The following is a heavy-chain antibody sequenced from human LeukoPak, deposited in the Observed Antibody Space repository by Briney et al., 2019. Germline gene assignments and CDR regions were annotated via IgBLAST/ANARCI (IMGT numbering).Heavy chain of an antibody. CDR1: GFTFSSYA. D-gene: IGHD6-19*01. CDR3: AKARFGSGWYDN. V-gene: IGHV3-23*01. CDR2: ISDNGGSK. J-gene: IGHJ5*02. Sequence: GGSPRLSCAASGFTFSSYAMSCVRHDPGEGLEWVSVISDNGGSKYYADSVKGRFTISRDNSKNMLYLQMNSLRVEDTAVYYCAKARFGSGWYDNWGQGTLVTVSS.